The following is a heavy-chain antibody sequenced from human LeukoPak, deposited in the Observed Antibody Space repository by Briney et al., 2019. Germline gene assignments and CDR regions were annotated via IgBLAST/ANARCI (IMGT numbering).Heavy chain of an antibody. D-gene: IGHD6-13*01. CDR3: ARVAEAAAFDS. J-gene: IGHJ4*02. Sequence: GRSQRLSCAASGFIFSHYAMHWVRQAPGKGLEWVSSISSNSRHIYYADSMRGRFTISRDNAKNSLYLQMNSLKPEDTAVYYCARVAEAAAFDSWGQGTLVTVSS. CDR2: ISSNSRHI. CDR1: GFIFSHYA. V-gene: IGHV3-21*06.